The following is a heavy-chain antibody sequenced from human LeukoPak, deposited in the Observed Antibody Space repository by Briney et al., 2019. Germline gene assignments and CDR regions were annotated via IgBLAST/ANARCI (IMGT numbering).Heavy chain of an antibody. J-gene: IGHJ4*02. CDR3: ARGGGAVAGTFDY. D-gene: IGHD6-19*01. CDR2: IYYSGST. V-gene: IGHV4-59*08. CDR1: GGSISSYY. Sequence: SETLSLTCTVSGGSISSYYWSWIRQPPGKGLEWIGYIYYSGSTNYNPSLKSRVTISVDTSKNQFSLKLSSVTAADTAVYYCARGGGAVAGTFDYWGQGTLVTVSS.